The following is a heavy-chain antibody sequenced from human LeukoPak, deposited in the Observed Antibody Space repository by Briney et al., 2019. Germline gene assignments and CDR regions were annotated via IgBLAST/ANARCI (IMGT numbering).Heavy chain of an antibody. V-gene: IGHV3-15*01. Sequence: PGGSLRLSCAASGFTFSSYAMSWVRQAPGKGLEWVGRIKSKTDGGTTDYAAPVKGRFTISRDDSKNTLYLQMNSLKTEDTAVYFCVSGYWDFWGQGTLVTVSS. CDR1: GFTFSSYA. CDR3: VSGYWDF. J-gene: IGHJ4*02. CDR2: IKSKTDGGTT. D-gene: IGHD3-22*01.